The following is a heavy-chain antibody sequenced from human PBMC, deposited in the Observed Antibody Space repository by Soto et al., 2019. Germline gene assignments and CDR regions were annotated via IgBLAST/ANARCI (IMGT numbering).Heavy chain of an antibody. CDR1: GYTFTSYA. V-gene: IGHV1-3*01. CDR3: ARNDFWSGYYTLDPNYYYHGMDV. Sequence: GASVKVSCKASGYTFTSYAMHWVRQAPGQRLEWMGWINAGNGNTKYSQKFQGRVTITRDTSASTAYMELSSLRSEDTAVYYCARNDFWSGYYTLDPNYYYHGMDVWGQGTTVTVSS. D-gene: IGHD3-3*01. J-gene: IGHJ6*02. CDR2: INAGNGNT.